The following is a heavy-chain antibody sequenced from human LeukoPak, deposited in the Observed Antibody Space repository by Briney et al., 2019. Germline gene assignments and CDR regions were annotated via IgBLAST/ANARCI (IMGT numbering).Heavy chain of an antibody. CDR2: IYYSGST. J-gene: IGHJ3*02. CDR1: GGSISSYY. Sequence: PSETLSLTCSVSGGSISSYYWSWIRQPPGKGLEWIGYIYYSGSTNYNPSLKSRVTISVDTSKNQFSLKLSSVTAADTAVYYCASEDIVVVVAATPAFDIWGQGTMVTVSS. V-gene: IGHV4-59*12. CDR3: ASEDIVVVVAATPAFDI. D-gene: IGHD2-15*01.